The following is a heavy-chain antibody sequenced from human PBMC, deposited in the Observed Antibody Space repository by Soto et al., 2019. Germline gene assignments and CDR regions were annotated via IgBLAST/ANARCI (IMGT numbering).Heavy chain of an antibody. Sequence: PGGSLRLSCAASGFRFSDTGIHWVRQAPGKGLEWVAVISYDGSDKYYADSVKGRFTISRDNSKNTLYLQMDSLRPGDTAVYYCAKERSRLSVTLGGMDVWGQGTTVTVSS. CDR2: ISYDGSDK. CDR3: AKERSRLSVTLGGMDV. CDR1: GFRFSDTG. J-gene: IGHJ6*02. D-gene: IGHD6-6*01. V-gene: IGHV3-30*18.